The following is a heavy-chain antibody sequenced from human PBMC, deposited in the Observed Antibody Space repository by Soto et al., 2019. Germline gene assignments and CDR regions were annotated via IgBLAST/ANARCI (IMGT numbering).Heavy chain of an antibody. CDR2: INHSGST. Sequence: SETLSLTCAVYGGSFSGYYWSWIRQPPGKGLEWIGEINHSGSTNYNPSLKSRVTISVDTSKNQFSLKLSSVTAADTAVYYCARGKVVATIRRLDAFDIWGQGTMVTVSS. V-gene: IGHV4-34*01. CDR1: GGSFSGYY. J-gene: IGHJ3*02. D-gene: IGHD5-12*01. CDR3: ARGKVVATIRRLDAFDI.